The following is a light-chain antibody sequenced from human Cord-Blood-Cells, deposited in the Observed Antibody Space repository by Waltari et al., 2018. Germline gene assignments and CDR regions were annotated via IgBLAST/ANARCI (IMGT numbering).Light chain of an antibody. J-gene: IGKJ1*01. V-gene: IGKV3-11*01. CDR1: QSVSSY. CDR3: QQRSNWTRT. Sequence: EIVLTQSPATLSLSPGERATLSCRASQSVSSYLAWYQQKPGQAPRLLIYDASNRATGIPARFSGSGSWTDFTLTISSLEPEDFAVYYCQQRSNWTRTFGQGTKVEIK. CDR2: DAS.